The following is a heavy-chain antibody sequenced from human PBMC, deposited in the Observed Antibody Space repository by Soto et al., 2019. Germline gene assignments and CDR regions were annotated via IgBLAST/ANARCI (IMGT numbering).Heavy chain of an antibody. D-gene: IGHD6-19*01. V-gene: IGHV1-18*01. CDR3: ARDLLNSGWASFDY. Sequence: QVQLVQSGAEVKKPGASVKVSCKASGYTFTSYGISWLRQAPGQGLEWMGWISAYNGNTNYAQQLQGRVTMTADTSTSTAYMERRTLGYVDTAVYYCARDLLNSGWASFDYWGQGTLVTVSS. CDR2: ISAYNGNT. J-gene: IGHJ4*02. CDR1: GYTFTSYG.